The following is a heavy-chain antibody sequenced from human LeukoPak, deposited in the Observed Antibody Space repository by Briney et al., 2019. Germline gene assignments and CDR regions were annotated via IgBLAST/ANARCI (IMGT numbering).Heavy chain of an antibody. CDR3: ARGCKAAAGTGGDY. CDR1: GFTFSSYS. Sequence: GGSLRLSCAASGFTFSSYSMNWVRQAPGKGLEWFSSISSSSSYIYYADSVKGRFTISRDNAKNSLYLQMNSLRAEDTAVYYCARGCKAAAGTGGDYWGQGTLVTVSS. V-gene: IGHV3-21*01. D-gene: IGHD6-13*01. J-gene: IGHJ4*02. CDR2: ISSSSSYI.